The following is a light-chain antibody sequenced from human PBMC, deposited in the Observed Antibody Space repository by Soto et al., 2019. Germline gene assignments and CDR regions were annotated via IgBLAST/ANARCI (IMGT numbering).Light chain of an antibody. J-gene: IGKJ2*01. CDR2: AAS. V-gene: IGKV1-9*01. Sequence: IPLTQSPSSLSASVGDRVTITCRASQGISTYLAWYQQKPGKGPKLLIYAASTLQRGVPSRFSGRGSGTDFTLTVRSMQPEDFATYYCQQLSRYPRTFGQGTKLEI. CDR1: QGISTY. CDR3: QQLSRYPRT.